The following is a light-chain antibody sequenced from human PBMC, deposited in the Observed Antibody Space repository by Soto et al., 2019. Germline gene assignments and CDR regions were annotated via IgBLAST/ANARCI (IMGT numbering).Light chain of an antibody. Sequence: EIVLTQSPGTLSLSPGERATLSCRASQSVSSSYLAWYQQKPGQAPRLLIYGASSRATVIPDRFSGSGSGTDFTITISRLEPEDFAVYYCQQYGSSPGTFGQGNKVEIK. V-gene: IGKV3-20*01. J-gene: IGKJ1*01. CDR2: GAS. CDR3: QQYGSSPGT. CDR1: QSVSSSY.